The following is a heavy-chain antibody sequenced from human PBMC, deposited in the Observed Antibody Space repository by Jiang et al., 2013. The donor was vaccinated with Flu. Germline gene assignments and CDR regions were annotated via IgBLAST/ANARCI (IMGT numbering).Heavy chain of an antibody. V-gene: IGHV6-1*01. CDR3: ARGDSGSSPNYYYYGMDV. D-gene: IGHD1-26*01. CDR1: GDSVSSNSAA. J-gene: IGHJ6*02. Sequence: SQTLSLTCAISGDSVSSNSAAWNWIRQSPSRGLEWLGRTYYRSKWYNDYAVSVKSRITINPDISKNQFSLQLNSVTPEDTAVYYCARGDSGSSPNYYYYGMDVWGQGTTVTVSS. CDR2: TYYRSKWYN.